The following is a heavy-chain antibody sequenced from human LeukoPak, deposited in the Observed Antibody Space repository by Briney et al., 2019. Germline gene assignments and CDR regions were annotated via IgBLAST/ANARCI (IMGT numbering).Heavy chain of an antibody. CDR3: AKDRFEGSSWPYYFDY. Sequence: GGSLRLSCAASGFTFSSYGMHCIRQAPGKGLEWVAFIRYDGSNKYYADSVKGRFTISRDNSKNALYVQMNSLRAEDTAVYYCAKDRFEGSSWPYYFDYWGQGTLVTVSS. D-gene: IGHD6-13*01. V-gene: IGHV3-30*02. CDR1: GFTFSSYG. CDR2: IRYDGSNK. J-gene: IGHJ4*02.